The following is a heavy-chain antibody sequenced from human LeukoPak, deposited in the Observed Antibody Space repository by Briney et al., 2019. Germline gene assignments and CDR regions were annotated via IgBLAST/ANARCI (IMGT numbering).Heavy chain of an antibody. CDR2: LNEDGGYT. V-gene: IGHV3-23*01. CDR1: GFTFSIYA. CDR3: AKAASGNWNDVSDY. J-gene: IGHJ4*02. Sequence: GGSLRLSCAASGFTFSIYAMSWVRQAPGKGLAWVSGLNEDGGYTYYADSVKGRFTISRDNSENTLYLQMNSLRAEDTAVYYCAKAASGNWNDVSDYWGQGTLVTVSS. D-gene: IGHD1-20*01.